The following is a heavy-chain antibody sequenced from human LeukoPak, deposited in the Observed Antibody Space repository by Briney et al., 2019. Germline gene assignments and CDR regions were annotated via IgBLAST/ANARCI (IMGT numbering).Heavy chain of an antibody. Sequence: SETLSLTCTVSGVSISSYYWSWIRQPPGKGLEWIGYIYYSGSTNYNPSLKSRVTISVDTSKNQFSLKLSSVTAADTAVYYCARGCVGSSWVNFDYWGQGTLVTVSS. CDR1: GVSISSYY. D-gene: IGHD6-13*01. CDR2: IYYSGST. CDR3: ARGCVGSSWVNFDY. J-gene: IGHJ4*02. V-gene: IGHV4-59*01.